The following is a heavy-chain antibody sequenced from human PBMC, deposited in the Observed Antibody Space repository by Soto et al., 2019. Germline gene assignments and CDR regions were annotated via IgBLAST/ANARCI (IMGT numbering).Heavy chain of an antibody. J-gene: IGHJ4*02. CDR2: ISAYNGNT. D-gene: IGHD5-12*01. Sequence: ASVKVSCKASGYTFTSYGISWVRQAPGQGLEWMGWISAYNGNTNYAQKLQGRVTMTTDTSTSTAYMELRSLRSDDTAVYYCARDFHSPTVDPYDYCGQGPLVTVYS. CDR3: ARDFHSPTVDPYDY. CDR1: GYTFTSYG. V-gene: IGHV1-18*04.